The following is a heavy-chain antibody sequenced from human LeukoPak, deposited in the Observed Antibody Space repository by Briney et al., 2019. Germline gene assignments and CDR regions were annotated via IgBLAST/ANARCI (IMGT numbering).Heavy chain of an antibody. Sequence: PSETLSLTCTVSGGSISSSSYYWGWIRQPPGKGLEWIGSIYYSGSTYYNPSLKSRVTISVDTSTNQFSLKLSSVTAADTAVYYCARIIVVVPAATNWFDPWGQGTLVTVSS. J-gene: IGHJ5*02. CDR3: ARIIVVVPAATNWFDP. CDR1: GGSISSSSYY. D-gene: IGHD2-2*01. V-gene: IGHV4-39*01. CDR2: IYYSGST.